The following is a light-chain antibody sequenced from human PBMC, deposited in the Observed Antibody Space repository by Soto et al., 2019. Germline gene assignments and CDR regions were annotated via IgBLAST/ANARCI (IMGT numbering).Light chain of an antibody. CDR3: QKYNSAPWT. CDR1: QGISNY. CDR2: VAS. J-gene: IGKJ1*01. Sequence: DIQMTQSPSSLSASVGDRVTITCRASQGISNYLAWYQQQPGKVPKLLIYVASTLQSGVPSRFSGSGSGTDFTLTISILQPEDGATYYCQKYNSAPWTFGLGTKVEIK. V-gene: IGKV1-27*01.